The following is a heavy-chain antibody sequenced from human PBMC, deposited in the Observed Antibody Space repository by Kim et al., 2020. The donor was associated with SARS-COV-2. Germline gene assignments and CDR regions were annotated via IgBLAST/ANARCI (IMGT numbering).Heavy chain of an antibody. D-gene: IGHD2-2*01. V-gene: IGHV1-46*01. CDR1: GYTFTSYY. Sequence: ASVKVSCKASGYTFTSYYMHWVRQAPGQGLEWMGIINPSGGSTSYAQKFQGRVTMTRDTSTSTVYMELSSLRSEDTAVYYCARGIVVVPAAITDDAFDIWGQGTMVAVSS. J-gene: IGHJ3*02. CDR3: ARGIVVVPAAITDDAFDI. CDR2: INPSGGST.